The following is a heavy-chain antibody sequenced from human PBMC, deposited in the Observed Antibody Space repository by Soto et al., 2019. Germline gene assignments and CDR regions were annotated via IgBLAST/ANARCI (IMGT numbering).Heavy chain of an antibody. V-gene: IGHV4-39*01. J-gene: IGHJ4*02. CDR3: ARLGGYYQAFDS. CDR1: GGSVSSSSYS. D-gene: IGHD3-22*01. Sequence: PSETLSLTCTVSGGSVSSSSYSWGWIRQSPGKGLEWIGTIYSSENTYYNPSLMSRVTISVDTSKNEFSLKLSSVTAADTAVYYCARLGGYYQAFDSWGQGTLVTVSS. CDR2: IYSSENT.